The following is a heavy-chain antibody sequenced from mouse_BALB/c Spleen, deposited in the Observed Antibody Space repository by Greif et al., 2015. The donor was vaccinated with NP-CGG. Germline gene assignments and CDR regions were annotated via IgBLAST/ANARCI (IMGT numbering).Heavy chain of an antibody. CDR3: ARGALLRLLDY. J-gene: IGHJ2*01. Sequence: EVKLVESGPSLVKPSQTLSLTCSVTGDSITSGYWNWIRKFPGNKLEYMGYISYSGSTYYNPSLKSRISITRDTSKNXFYLQLNSVTTEDTATYYCARGALLRLLDYWGQGTTLTVSS. D-gene: IGHD1-2*01. CDR1: GDSITSGY. V-gene: IGHV3-8*02. CDR2: ISYSGST.